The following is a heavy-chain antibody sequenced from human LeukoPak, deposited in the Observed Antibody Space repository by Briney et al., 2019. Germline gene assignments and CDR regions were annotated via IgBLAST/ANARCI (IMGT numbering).Heavy chain of an antibody. CDR1: GFTVSSNY. Sequence: GGSLRLSCAASGFTVSSNYMSWVRQAPGKGLKWVSVIYTGGGTYYADSVKGRFTISRDTTKNTLYLQMNSLRAEDTAVYYCARGAVGATTPFDCWGQGTLVTVSS. V-gene: IGHV3-53*01. J-gene: IGHJ4*02. CDR2: IYTGGGT. CDR3: ARGAVGATTPFDC. D-gene: IGHD1-26*01.